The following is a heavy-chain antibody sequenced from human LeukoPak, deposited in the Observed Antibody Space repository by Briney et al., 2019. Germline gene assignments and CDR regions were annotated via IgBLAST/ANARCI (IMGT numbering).Heavy chain of an antibody. V-gene: IGHV3-21*01. CDR2: ISTSSSYI. J-gene: IGHJ6*03. CDR3: ARERTSSGYDSYYYYYYMDV. CDR1: GFSFSSYA. Sequence: SGGSLRLSCAASGFSFSSYAMSWVRQAPGKGLEWVAFISTSSSYIYYADSVKGRFTISRDNAKNSLYLQMNSLRAEDTAVYYCARERTSSGYDSYYYYYYMDVWGKGTTVTVSS. D-gene: IGHD5-12*01.